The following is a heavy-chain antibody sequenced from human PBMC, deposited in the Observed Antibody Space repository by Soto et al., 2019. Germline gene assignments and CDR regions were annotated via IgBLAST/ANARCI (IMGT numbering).Heavy chain of an antibody. CDR3: ARDGPYMVRGVTKYYYYGMDV. CDR2: ISYDGSNK. V-gene: IGHV3-30*03. J-gene: IGHJ6*02. Sequence: GGSLRLSCAASGFTFSSYGMHWVRHAPGKGLEWVAVISYDGSNKYYADSVKGRFTISRDNSKNTLYLQVNSLRAEDTAVYYCARDGPYMVRGVTKYYYYGMDVWGQGTTVTVSS. D-gene: IGHD3-10*01. CDR1: GFTFSSYG.